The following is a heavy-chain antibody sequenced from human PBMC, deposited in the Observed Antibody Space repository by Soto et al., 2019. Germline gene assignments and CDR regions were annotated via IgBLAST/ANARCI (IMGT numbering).Heavy chain of an antibody. J-gene: IGHJ6*02. Sequence: GGALRLSCAASGFTVSSNYMSWVRQAPGKGLEWVSVIYSGGSTYYADSVKGRFTISRDNSKNTLYLQMNSLRAEDTAVYYCARGQYQLLYDYYGMDVWGQGTTVTVSS. CDR3: ARGQYQLLYDYYGMDV. CDR1: GFTVSSNY. V-gene: IGHV3-53*01. CDR2: IYSGGST. D-gene: IGHD2-2*02.